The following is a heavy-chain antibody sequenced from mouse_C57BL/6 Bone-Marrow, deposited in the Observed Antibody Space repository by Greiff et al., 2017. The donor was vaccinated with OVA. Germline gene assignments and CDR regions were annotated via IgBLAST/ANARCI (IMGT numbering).Heavy chain of an antibody. D-gene: IGHD1-2*01. CDR1: GYTFTSYW. CDR3: ASHYGRYAMDY. V-gene: IGHV1-61*01. J-gene: IGHJ4*01. CDR2: IYPSDSET. Sequence: VQLQQPGAELVRPGSSVKLSCKASGYTFTSYWMDWVKQRPGQGLEWIGNIYPSDSETHYNQKFKDKATLTVDKSSSTAYMQLSSLTSEDSAVYYCASHYGRYAMDYWGQGTSVTVSS.